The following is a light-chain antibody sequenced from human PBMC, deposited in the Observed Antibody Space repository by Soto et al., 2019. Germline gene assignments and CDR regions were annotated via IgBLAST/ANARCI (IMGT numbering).Light chain of an antibody. CDR3: QQYVTSPLT. J-gene: IGKJ4*01. CDR1: QSVSSSQ. CDR2: GAS. V-gene: IGKV3-20*01. Sequence: ELVLTQSPGTLSLSTGERATLSCRASQSVSSSQLAWYQQKPGQAPGLLIYGASSRATGIPDRFSGSGSGPDFTLTNSRLEPEDFAVYYCQQYVTSPLTFGGGTKVEIK.